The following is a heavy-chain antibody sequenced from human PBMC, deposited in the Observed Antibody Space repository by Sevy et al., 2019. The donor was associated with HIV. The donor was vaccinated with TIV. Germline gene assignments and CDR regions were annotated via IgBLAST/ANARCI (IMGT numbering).Heavy chain of an antibody. J-gene: IGHJ4*02. V-gene: IGHV3-30-3*01. D-gene: IGHD3-16*02. CDR3: ARDVSGGERLGQLSAYFDY. CDR2: ISFNGGNK. Sequence: GGSLRLSCAASGFPFTTYAVHWVRQAPGKGLEWLAVISFNGGNKFYAASVRGRFTISRSNSENTMYLQMNSLRVEDTAMYYCARDVSGGERLGQLSAYFDYWGQGTLVTVSS. CDR1: GFPFTTYA.